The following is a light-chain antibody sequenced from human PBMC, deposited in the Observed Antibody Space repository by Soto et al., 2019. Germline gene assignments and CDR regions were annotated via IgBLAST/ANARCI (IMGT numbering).Light chain of an antibody. J-gene: IGKJ4*01. CDR3: QQSYTTPLT. V-gene: IGKV1-39*01. Sequence: DIQMTQSPSSLSASVGDRVSITCRASQYISDFLNWYQQKPGKAPVILIYAASTLQSGVPSRFNGGGSETNFTLIISSLQPEDFATYYCQQSYTTPLTFGGGTTGDIK. CDR2: AAS. CDR1: QYISDF.